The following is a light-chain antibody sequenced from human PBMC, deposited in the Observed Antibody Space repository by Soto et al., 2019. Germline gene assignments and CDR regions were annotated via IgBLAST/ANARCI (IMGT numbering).Light chain of an antibody. CDR1: SSDVGDYDY. CDR3: SSYASSSTLV. Sequence: QSALTQPASVSGSPGQSITISCTGTSSDVGDYDYVSWYQQHPGKAPKLMIYDVSSRPSGVSNRFSGSKSGNTASLTISGLQAEDEADYYCSSYASSSTLVFGGGTKLTVL. J-gene: IGLJ2*01. CDR2: DVS. V-gene: IGLV2-14*01.